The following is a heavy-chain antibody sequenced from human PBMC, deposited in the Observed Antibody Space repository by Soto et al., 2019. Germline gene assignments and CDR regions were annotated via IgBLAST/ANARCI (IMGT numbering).Heavy chain of an antibody. D-gene: IGHD4-17*01. V-gene: IGHV1-46*01. CDR1: GYTFTSYY. CDR2: INPSGGST. Sequence: ASVKVSCKASGYTFTSYYMHWVRQAPGQGLEWMGIINPSGGSTSYAQKFQGRVTMTRDTSTSTVYMELNILRAEDTALYYCARGLFYGGDFDYWGQGTLVTVSS. J-gene: IGHJ4*02. CDR3: ARGLFYGGDFDY.